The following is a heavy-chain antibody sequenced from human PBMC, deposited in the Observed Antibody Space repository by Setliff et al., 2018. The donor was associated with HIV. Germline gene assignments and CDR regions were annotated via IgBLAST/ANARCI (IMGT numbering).Heavy chain of an antibody. CDR2: IHYTGNT. CDR3: ARSTVGAGASFP. V-gene: IGHV4-34*01. Sequence: ASETLSLTCAVYGGSFSGFYWGWIRQPPGKGLEWIGTIHYTGNTYHNPSLNSRVTISLDTSKNQFSLRLTSLTAADTAIYYCARSTVGAGASFPWGRGILVTVSS. D-gene: IGHD1-26*01. J-gene: IGHJ5*02. CDR1: GGSFSGFY.